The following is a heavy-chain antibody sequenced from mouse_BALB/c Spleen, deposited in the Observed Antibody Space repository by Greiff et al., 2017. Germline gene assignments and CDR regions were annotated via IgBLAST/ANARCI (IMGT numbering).Heavy chain of an antibody. CDR1: GFNIKDTY. V-gene: IGHV14-3*02. Sequence: VQLQQSGAELVKPGASVKLSCTASGFNIKDTYMHWVKQRPEQGLEWIGRIDPANGNTKYDPKFQGKATLTADTSSNTAYLQLSSLTSEDTAVYYCARWLQGYYFDYWGQGTTLTVSS. CDR3: ARWLQGYYFDY. D-gene: IGHD2-2*01. CDR2: IDPANGNT. J-gene: IGHJ2*01.